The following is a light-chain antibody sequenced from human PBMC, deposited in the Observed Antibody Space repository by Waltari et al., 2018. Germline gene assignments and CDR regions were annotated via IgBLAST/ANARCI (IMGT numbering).Light chain of an antibody. CDR1: QRISDF. Sequence: IQLTQSPSSLSASVGDSVTITCRASQRISDFLAWYQQKPGKAPKLLIYAASTLQSGVPSRFSGSGSGTDFTLTISSLQPEDFATYYCQLLNSAQWTFGQGTKVEVK. J-gene: IGKJ1*01. CDR3: QLLNSAQWT. V-gene: IGKV1-9*01. CDR2: AAS.